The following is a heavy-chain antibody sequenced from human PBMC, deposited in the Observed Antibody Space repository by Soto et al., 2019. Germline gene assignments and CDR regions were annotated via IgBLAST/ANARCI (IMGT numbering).Heavy chain of an antibody. D-gene: IGHD4-17*01. CDR1: GLTSGGNA. J-gene: IGHJ6*01. CDR3: AREPVGDYDLGRNYYNYGMDV. Sequence: QAQLVESGGAGAQPGGPWGASVEGLGLTSGGNALHWAGQPPARGRGGGAVKGYDGSKKEYADSVKGRFAISRDNSKNTVFLQMNSLRDEDTALYYCAREPVGDYDLGRNYYNYGMDVWGQGTTVTVSS. V-gene: IGHV3-33*01. CDR2: KGYDGSKK.